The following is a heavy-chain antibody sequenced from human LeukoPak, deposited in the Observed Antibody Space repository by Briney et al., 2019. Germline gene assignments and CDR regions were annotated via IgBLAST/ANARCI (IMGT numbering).Heavy chain of an antibody. CDR1: GYTFTGYY. CDR3: ARGPYYDILTGRSFLDY. Sequence: GASVKVSCKASGYTFTGYYMHWVRQAPGQGLEWMGWINPNSGGTNYAQKFQGRVTMTRDTSISTAYMELSRLRSDDTAVYYCARGPYYDILTGRSFLDYWGQGTLVTVSS. D-gene: IGHD3-9*01. V-gene: IGHV1-2*02. J-gene: IGHJ4*02. CDR2: INPNSGGT.